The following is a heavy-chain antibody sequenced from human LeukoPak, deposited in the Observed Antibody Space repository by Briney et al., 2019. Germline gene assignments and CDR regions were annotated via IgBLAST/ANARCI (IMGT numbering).Heavy chain of an antibody. D-gene: IGHD3-22*01. CDR2: ITPSGGST. J-gene: IGHJ4*02. CDR3: ARDYYDSSSFRTPSDY. CDR1: GDTFTSYY. V-gene: IGHV1-46*01. Sequence: ASVKVSCKASGDTFTSYYMHWLRQAPGYGLECMGIITPSGGSTSYAQKFQGRVTMTRDTSTSTVYMELSSLRSEDTAVYYCARDYYDSSSFRTPSDYWGQGTLVTVSS.